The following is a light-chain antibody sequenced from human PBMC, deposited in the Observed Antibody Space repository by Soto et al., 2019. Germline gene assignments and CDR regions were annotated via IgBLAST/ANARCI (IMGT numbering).Light chain of an antibody. J-gene: IGLJ1*01. V-gene: IGLV2-14*01. CDR3: SSYTSDSTQV. Sequence: QSVLTQPASVSGSPGQSITISCTGTSSDVGGYNYVSWYQQHPGKAPKLMIFEVSNRPSGVSNRFSGSKSANTASLTISGLQAEDEADYYCSSYTSDSTQVFGTGTKVTVL. CDR2: EVS. CDR1: SSDVGGYNY.